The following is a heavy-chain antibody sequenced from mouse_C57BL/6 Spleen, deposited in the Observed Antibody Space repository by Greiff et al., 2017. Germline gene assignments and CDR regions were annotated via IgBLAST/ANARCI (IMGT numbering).Heavy chain of an antibody. CDR2: IWSDGST. Sequence: VKLVESGPGLVAPSQSLSITCTVSGFSLTSYGVHWVRQPPGKGLEWLVVIWSDGSTTYNSALKSRLSISKDNSKSQVFLKMNSLQTDDTAMYYCARHNYVDYYAMDYWGQGTSVTVSS. V-gene: IGHV2-6-1*01. J-gene: IGHJ4*01. CDR1: GFSLTSYG. D-gene: IGHD2-1*01. CDR3: ARHNYVDYYAMDY.